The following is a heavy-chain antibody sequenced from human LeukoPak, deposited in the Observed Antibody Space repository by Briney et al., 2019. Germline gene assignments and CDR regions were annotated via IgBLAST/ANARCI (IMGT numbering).Heavy chain of an antibody. CDR3: AKGLCVWSGSLGYYYYGMDV. Sequence: GGSLRLSCAASGFTFSSYAMSWVRQAPGKGLEWVSAISGSGGSTYYADSVKGRFTISRDNSKNTLYLQMNSLRAEDTAVYYCAKGLCVWSGSLGYYYYGMDVWGQGTTVTVSS. D-gene: IGHD3-3*01. CDR1: GFTFSSYA. J-gene: IGHJ6*02. V-gene: IGHV3-23*01. CDR2: ISGSGGST.